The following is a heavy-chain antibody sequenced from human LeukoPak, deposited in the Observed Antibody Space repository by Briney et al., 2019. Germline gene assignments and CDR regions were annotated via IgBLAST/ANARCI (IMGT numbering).Heavy chain of an antibody. CDR3: AREPVGYYDSSGYYYFDY. V-gene: IGHV3-48*03. D-gene: IGHD3-22*01. CDR1: GFTFSSYE. CDR2: ISSSGSTI. J-gene: IGHJ4*02. Sequence: PGGPLRLSCAASGFTFSSYEMNWVRQAPGKGLEWVSYISSSGSTIYYADSVKGRFTISRDNAKNSLYLQMNSLRAEDTAVYYCAREPVGYYDSSGYYYFDYWGQGTLVTVSS.